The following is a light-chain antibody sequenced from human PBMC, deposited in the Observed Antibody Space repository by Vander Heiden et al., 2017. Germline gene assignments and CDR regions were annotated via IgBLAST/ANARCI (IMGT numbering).Light chain of an antibody. CDR1: QSISSY. CDR3: QQRDSNPQQYT. V-gene: IGKV1-39*01. J-gene: IGKJ2*01. CDR2: AAS. Sequence: DIHITQSPSSLSASVGDRVTITCRASQSISSYLNWYQQKPGKAPKLLIYAASSLQSGVQSRFSGSGSGTDFTLTMSSLQPEDFATYYCQQRDSNPQQYTFGQGTKLEIK.